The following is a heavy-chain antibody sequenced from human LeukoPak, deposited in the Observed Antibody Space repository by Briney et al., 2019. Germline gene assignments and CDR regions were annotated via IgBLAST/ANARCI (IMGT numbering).Heavy chain of an antibody. CDR3: ASPAKYSDTWYFDY. V-gene: IGHV3-7*01. Sequence: PGGSLRLSCAASGFIFANYWMSWVRQAPGKGLEWVANIKRDGSEKYYLDSVKGRFTISRDNAKNSLYLQMNSLRAEDTAVYYCASPAKYSDTWYFDYWGQGTLVTVSS. CDR1: GFIFANYW. J-gene: IGHJ4*02. CDR2: IKRDGSEK. D-gene: IGHD6-6*01.